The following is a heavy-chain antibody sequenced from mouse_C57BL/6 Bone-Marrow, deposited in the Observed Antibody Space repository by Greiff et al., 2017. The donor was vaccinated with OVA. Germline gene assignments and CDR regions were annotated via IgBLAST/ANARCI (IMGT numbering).Heavy chain of an antibody. J-gene: IGHJ3*01. CDR3: TSGSGSSRGFAY. CDR1: GFTFSSYA. Sequence: EVQVVESGEGLVKPGGSLKLSCAASGFTFSSYAMSWVRQTPEKRLEWVAYISSGGDYIYYADTVKGRFTISRDNARNTLYLQMSSLKSEDTAMYYCTSGSGSSRGFAYWGQGTLVTVSA. CDR2: ISSGGDYI. D-gene: IGHD1-1*01. V-gene: IGHV5-9-1*02.